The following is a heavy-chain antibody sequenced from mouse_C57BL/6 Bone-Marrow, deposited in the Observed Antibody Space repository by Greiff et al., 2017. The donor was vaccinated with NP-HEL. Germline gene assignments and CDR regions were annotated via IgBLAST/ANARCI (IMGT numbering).Heavy chain of an antibody. J-gene: IGHJ1*03. CDR2: IDPSDSYT. CDR1: GYTFTSYW. CDR3: ARENYSNSWYFDV. Sequence: QVQLQQSGAELVRPGTSVKLSCKASGYTFTSYWMHWVKQRPGQGLEWIGVIDPSDSYTNYNQKFTGKATLTVDTSSSTAYMQLSSLTSEDSAVYYCARENYSNSWYFDVWGTGTTVTVSS. V-gene: IGHV1-59*01. D-gene: IGHD2-5*01.